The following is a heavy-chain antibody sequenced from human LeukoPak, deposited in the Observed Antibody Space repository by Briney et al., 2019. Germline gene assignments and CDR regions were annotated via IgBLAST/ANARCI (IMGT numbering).Heavy chain of an antibody. V-gene: IGHV5-51*01. J-gene: IGHJ3*02. D-gene: IGHD5-18*01. CDR3: ARVGIQLWFRDAFDI. CDR2: IYPKDSET. Sequence: GESLKISCWGTGYTFIDYWIGWVRQMPGKGLEWMGIIYPKDSETAYGPSFEGQVTISVDKSISTAYLQWNSMKASDTAMYYCARVGIQLWFRDAFDIWGQGTMVTVSS. CDR1: GYTFIDYW.